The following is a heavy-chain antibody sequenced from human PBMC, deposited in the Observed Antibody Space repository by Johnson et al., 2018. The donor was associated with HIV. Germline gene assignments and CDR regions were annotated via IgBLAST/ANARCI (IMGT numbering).Heavy chain of an antibody. CDR3: AIGRGEFPRHAFDI. Sequence: VQLVESGGGLKQPGGSLRLSCAASGFTFSSYDMHWVRQATGKGLEWVSTIGTAGDTYYADSAKGRFTISRDNSKNTLYLQMNSLRADDTAVYYCAIGRGEFPRHAFDIWGQGTMVTVSS. J-gene: IGHJ3*02. CDR2: IGTAGDT. D-gene: IGHD3-10*01. V-gene: IGHV3-13*01. CDR1: GFTFSSYD.